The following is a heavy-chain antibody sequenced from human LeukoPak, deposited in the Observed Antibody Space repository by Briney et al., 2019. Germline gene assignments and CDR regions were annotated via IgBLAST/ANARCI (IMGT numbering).Heavy chain of an antibody. CDR3: ARLAPGNYDILTGDPKVVFDY. J-gene: IGHJ4*02. V-gene: IGHV4-59*01. D-gene: IGHD3-9*01. CDR1: GGSISSFF. CDR2: VHSSGST. Sequence: SETLSLTCTVSGGSISSFFWSWIRQPPGKGLEWIGYVHSSGSTNYNPSLKSRLIISVDMSKNQFSLKLRSVSVVDTAVYYCARLAPGNYDILTGDPKVVFDYWGQGALVTVSS.